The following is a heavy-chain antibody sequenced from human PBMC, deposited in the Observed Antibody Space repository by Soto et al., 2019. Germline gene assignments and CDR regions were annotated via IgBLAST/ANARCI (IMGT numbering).Heavy chain of an antibody. V-gene: IGHV3-48*03. CDR3: ARESGRTYYDILTGYLSPHYYYGMDV. CDR2: ISSSGSTI. Sequence: TGGSLRLSCAASGFTFSSYEMNWVRQAPGKGLEWVSYISSSGSTIYYADSVKGRFTISRDNAKNSLYLQMNSLRAEDTAVYYCARESGRTYYDILTGYLSPHYYYGMDVWGQGTTVTVSS. J-gene: IGHJ6*02. D-gene: IGHD3-9*01. CDR1: GFTFSSYE.